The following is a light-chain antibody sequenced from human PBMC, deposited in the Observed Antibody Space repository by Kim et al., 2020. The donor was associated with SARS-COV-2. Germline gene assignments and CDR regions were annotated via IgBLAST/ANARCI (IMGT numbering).Light chain of an antibody. CDR1: KLGDKY. CDR3: QSWDSSTWV. CDR2: EDS. Sequence: SYELTQPPSVSVSPGQTASITCSGDKLGDKYACWYQQKPGQSPVLVIYEDSKRPSGIPERFSGSNSGNTATLTPSGTQAMDEADYYCQSWDSSTWVFGGG. J-gene: IGLJ3*02. V-gene: IGLV3-1*01.